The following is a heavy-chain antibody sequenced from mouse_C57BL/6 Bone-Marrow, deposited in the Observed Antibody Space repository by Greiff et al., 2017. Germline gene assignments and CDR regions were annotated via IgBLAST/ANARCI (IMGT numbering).Heavy chain of an antibody. CDR2: IYPRSGNT. J-gene: IGHJ2*01. CDR1: GYTFTSYG. V-gene: IGHV1-81*01. D-gene: IGHD1-1*01. CDR3: AREEGYYSSNYFDY. Sequence: QVQLQQSGAELARPGASVKLSCKASGYTFTSYGISWVKQRTGQGLEWIGEIYPRSGNTYYNEKFKGKATLTADKSSSTAYMELRSLTSEDSAVYFCAREEGYYSSNYFDYWGQGTTLTVSS.